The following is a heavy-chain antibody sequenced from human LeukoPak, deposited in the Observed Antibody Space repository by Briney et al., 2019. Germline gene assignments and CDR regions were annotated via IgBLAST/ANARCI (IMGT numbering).Heavy chain of an antibody. CDR2: IIPIFGTA. Sequence: ASVKVSCKASGGTFSSYAISWVRQAPGQGLEWMGGIIPIFGTANYAQKFQGRVTITTDESTNTAYMELSSLRSDDTAVYYCARDRWSSSSSEGALDIWGQGTTVTVSS. CDR1: GGTFSSYA. CDR3: ARDRWSSSSSEGALDI. J-gene: IGHJ3*02. V-gene: IGHV1-69*05. D-gene: IGHD6-6*01.